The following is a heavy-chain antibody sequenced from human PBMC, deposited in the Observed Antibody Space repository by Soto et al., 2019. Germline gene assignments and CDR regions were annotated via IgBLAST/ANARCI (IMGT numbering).Heavy chain of an antibody. J-gene: IGHJ4*02. CDR2: IYYTGNT. D-gene: IGHD1-1*01. Sequence: QVQLQESGPGLVKPSQTLSLTCTVSGGSISSGGTGSYWTWIRQLPGKGLEWIGYIYYTGNTSYIPSLKSRPTISIDTSENQFSLKLTSVTAADTAVYFCASGHDAYKVRYWGQGTLVTVSS. CDR1: GGSISSGGTGSY. CDR3: ASGHDAYKVRY. V-gene: IGHV4-31*03.